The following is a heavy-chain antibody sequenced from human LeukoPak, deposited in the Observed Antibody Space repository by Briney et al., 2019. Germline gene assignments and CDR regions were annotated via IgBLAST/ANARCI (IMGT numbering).Heavy chain of an antibody. Sequence: GASVKVSCKASGYTFTDYYIHWVRQAPGQGLEWMAWMNPNSGGTSYAQKFQGRVTMTRDTSISTGYMELSRLRFDDTAVYYCAINKAAKPLDYWGQGTLVTVSS. CDR3: AINKAAKPLDY. CDR2: MNPNSGGT. V-gene: IGHV1-2*02. CDR1: GYTFTDYY. D-gene: IGHD6-25*01. J-gene: IGHJ4*02.